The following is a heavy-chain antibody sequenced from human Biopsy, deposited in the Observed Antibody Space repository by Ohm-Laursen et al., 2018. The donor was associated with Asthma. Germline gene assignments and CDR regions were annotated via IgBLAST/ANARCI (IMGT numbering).Heavy chain of an antibody. CDR1: RFTYE. CDR2: ISYDGSSI. Sequence: SLRLSCAATRFTYEMHWVRQAPGKGLEWVAVISYDGSSIYYADSVKGRFTISRDNSKNTLYLQMNSLRAEDTAVYYCARKIAARGGMGVWGQGTTVTVSS. D-gene: IGHD6-6*01. CDR3: ARKIAARGGMGV. J-gene: IGHJ6*02. V-gene: IGHV3-30-3*01.